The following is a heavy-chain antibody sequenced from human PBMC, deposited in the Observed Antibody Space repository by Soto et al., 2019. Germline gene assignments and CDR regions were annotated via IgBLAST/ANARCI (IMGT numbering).Heavy chain of an antibody. CDR2: INPNSGNT. J-gene: IGHJ5*02. D-gene: IGHD3-3*01. Sequence: ASVKVSCKASGYTFTSYDINWVRQATGQGLEWMGWINPNSGNTGYAQKFQDIDTLTRNTSRSKAYMELSSLRSEYTSVYYCVTGRKWGATIFGGVTPNRFDPWGQGTLVTVTS. CDR3: VTGRKWGATIFGGVTPNRFDP. V-gene: IGHV1-8*01. CDR1: GYTFTSYD.